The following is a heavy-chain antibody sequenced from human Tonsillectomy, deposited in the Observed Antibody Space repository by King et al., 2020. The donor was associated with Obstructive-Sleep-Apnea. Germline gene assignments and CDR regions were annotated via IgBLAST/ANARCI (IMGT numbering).Heavy chain of an antibody. V-gene: IGHV4-38-2*02. Sequence: QLQESGPGLVKPSETLSLTCTVSGFSISSVYYWGWIRQPPGKGLEWIGSISYSGSTFYNPSLRVRLTISVDTSENQFALKLTSVTAADTAVYYCAKDRGFGAWSDNWGQGSLVTVSS. CDR1: GFSISSVYY. J-gene: IGHJ4*02. CDR3: AKDRGFGAWSDN. D-gene: IGHD3-10*01. CDR2: ISYSGST.